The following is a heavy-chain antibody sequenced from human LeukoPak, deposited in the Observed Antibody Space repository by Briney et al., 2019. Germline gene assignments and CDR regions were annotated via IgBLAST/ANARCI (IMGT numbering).Heavy chain of an antibody. V-gene: IGHV3-23*01. J-gene: IGHJ4*02. CDR3: ARDPRSYLNPRYYFDY. Sequence: PGGSLRLSCAASGFTFSSYAMSWVRQAPGKGLEWVSAISGSGGSTYYADSVKGRFTISRDNSKNSLYLQMNSLRAEDTAVYYCARDPRSYLNPRYYFDYWGQGTLVTVSS. CDR2: ISGSGGST. D-gene: IGHD1-26*01. CDR1: GFTFSSYA.